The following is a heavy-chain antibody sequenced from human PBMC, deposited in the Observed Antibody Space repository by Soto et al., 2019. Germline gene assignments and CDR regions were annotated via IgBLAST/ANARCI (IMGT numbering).Heavy chain of an antibody. Sequence: QVQLQESGPGLVKPSQTLSLTCTVSGGSISSGDYYWSWISQPPGKGLEWIGYIYYTGSTYYNPSLKSRVTISVDTSKNQFTLKLSSVTAADTAVYYCARYLVLGYDVFDIWGQVTMVTVSS. D-gene: IGHD3-10*01. J-gene: IGHJ3*02. CDR1: GGSISSGDYY. V-gene: IGHV4-30-4*01. CDR2: IYYTGST. CDR3: ARYLVLGYDVFDI.